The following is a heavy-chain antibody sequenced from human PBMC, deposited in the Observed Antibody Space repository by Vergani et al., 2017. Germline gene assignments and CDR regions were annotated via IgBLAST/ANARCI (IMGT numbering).Heavy chain of an antibody. CDR1: GGSISSYY. Sequence: QVQLQESGPGLLKPSETLSLTCTVSGGSISSYYWGWIRQPPGKGLEWIGSIYHSGSTYYNPSLKSRVTISVDTSKNQFSLKLSSVTAADTAVYYCARALGWWFGEELQDYSYYYGMDVWGQGTTVTVSS. J-gene: IGHJ6*02. D-gene: IGHD3-10*01. CDR2: IYHSGST. V-gene: IGHV4-38-2*02. CDR3: ARALGWWFGEELQDYSYYYGMDV.